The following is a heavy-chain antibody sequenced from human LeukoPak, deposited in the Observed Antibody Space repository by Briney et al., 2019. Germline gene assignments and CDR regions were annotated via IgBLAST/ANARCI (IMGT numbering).Heavy chain of an antibody. CDR1: TSSISSAYY. D-gene: IGHD3-16*01. V-gene: IGHV4-38-2*01. J-gene: IGHJ4*02. Sequence: SETLSLTCAVSTSSISSAYYWGWVRQSPGKGLEWIATVYHSGTTYYNPSLKSRVTISIETSKKHFSLKLSSVTAADTAVYYCARDAGTTMIKGGFDYWGQGTLVTVSS. CDR2: VYHSGTT. CDR3: ARDAGTTMIKGGFDY.